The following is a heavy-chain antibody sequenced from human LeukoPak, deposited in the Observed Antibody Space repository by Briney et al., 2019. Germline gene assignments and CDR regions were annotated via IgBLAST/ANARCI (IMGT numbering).Heavy chain of an antibody. J-gene: IGHJ6*02. CDR1: GFTISSNY. CDR2: VYSGGST. D-gene: IGHD3-3*01. V-gene: IGHV3-66*04. Sequence: AGSLRLSCAASGFTISSNYMSWVRQAPGKGLEWVSVVYSGGSTYYADSVKGRFTISRDNSKNTLYLQMNSLRAEDTAVYYCARQSIGTYYDFWSGYFEDVWGQGTTVTVSS. CDR3: ARQSIGTYYDFWSGYFEDV.